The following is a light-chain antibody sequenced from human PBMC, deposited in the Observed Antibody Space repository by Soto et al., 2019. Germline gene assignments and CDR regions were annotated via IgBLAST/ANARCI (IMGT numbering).Light chain of an antibody. J-gene: IGKJ1*01. CDR1: QSITTY. CDR3: QQNFNFPRT. V-gene: IGKV1-39*01. CDR2: AAS. Sequence: DIQMTQSPSSLSASVGDRVTITCRASQSITTYLNWYRQKPGKAPKLLIYAASSLQSGVPSRFSGSGSETEFTLSISSLQPEDFATYYCQQNFNFPRTFGQGTKVDIK.